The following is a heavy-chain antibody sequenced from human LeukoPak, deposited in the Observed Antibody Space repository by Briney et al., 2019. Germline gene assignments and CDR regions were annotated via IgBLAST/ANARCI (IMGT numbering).Heavy chain of an antibody. CDR2: INHSGST. D-gene: IGHD1-1*01. V-gene: IGHV4-34*01. J-gene: IGHJ5*02. CDR1: GGSFSGYY. Sequence: PSETLSLTCAVYGGSFSGYYWSWIRQPPGKGLEWIGEINHSGSTNYNPSLKSRVTIAVDTSKNQFSLKLSSVTAADTAVYYCARKGRRGPRGWFDPWGQGTLVTVSS. CDR3: ARKGRRGPRGWFDP.